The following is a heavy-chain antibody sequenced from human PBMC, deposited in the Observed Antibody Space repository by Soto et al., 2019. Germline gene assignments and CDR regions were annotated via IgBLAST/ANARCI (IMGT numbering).Heavy chain of an antibody. CDR1: GFTFSSYA. D-gene: IGHD6-19*01. J-gene: IGHJ5*02. V-gene: IGHV3-23*01. CDR3: AKEPAPVAEGGNCFDP. CDR2: ISGSGGST. Sequence: EVQLLESGGGLVQPGGSLRLSCAASGFTFSSYAMSWVRQAPGKGLEWVSAISGSGGSTYYADSGKGRVTISRDNSKNTLYPQMNSLSAEDTAVYYCAKEPAPVAEGGNCFDPWGEGTLEIVSS.